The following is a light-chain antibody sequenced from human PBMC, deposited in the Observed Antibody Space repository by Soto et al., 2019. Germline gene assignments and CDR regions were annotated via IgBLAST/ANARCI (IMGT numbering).Light chain of an antibody. CDR1: QRVSSN. V-gene: IGKV3-15*01. Sequence: EIVMTQSPATLSVAPGERATLSCRASQRVSSNLAWYQQKPGQAPRLLIYGASTRATGIPARFSGSGSGTEFTLTISSLQSEDFAVYYCQQYNKWPPMYTFGQGTKLEIK. CDR2: GAS. CDR3: QQYNKWPPMYT. J-gene: IGKJ2*01.